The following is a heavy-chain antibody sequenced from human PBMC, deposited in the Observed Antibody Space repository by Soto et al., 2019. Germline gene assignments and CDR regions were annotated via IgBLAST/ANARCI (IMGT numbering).Heavy chain of an antibody. J-gene: IGHJ4*02. V-gene: IGHV1-69*05. CDR2: IIPIFGTA. CDR3: ARESRYCSGGSCYFLPGIDY. Sequence: QVQLVQSGAEVKKPGSSVKVSCKASGGTFSSYAISWVRQAPGQGLEWMGGIIPIFGTANYAQKFQGRVTITSDDPTSIAYIELNSLRSEETAVYYCARESRYCSGGSCYFLPGIDYWGQGTLVTVSS. CDR1: GGTFSSYA. D-gene: IGHD2-15*01.